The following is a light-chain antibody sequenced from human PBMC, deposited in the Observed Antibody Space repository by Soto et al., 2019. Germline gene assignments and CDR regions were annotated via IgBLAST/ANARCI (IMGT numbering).Light chain of an antibody. Sequence: DIQMTQSPSTLSASVGDRVTITCRASQSISTWLVWYQQKPGKAPKVLIYDASSLQSGVPSRFSGHGSGTDFTLTISSLQPDDFATYYCQQHQTYSTFGQGTKVDIK. CDR2: DAS. J-gene: IGKJ1*01. V-gene: IGKV1-5*01. CDR1: QSISTW. CDR3: QQHQTYST.